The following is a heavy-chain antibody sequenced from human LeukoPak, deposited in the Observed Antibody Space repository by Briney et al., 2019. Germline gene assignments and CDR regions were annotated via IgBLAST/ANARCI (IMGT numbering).Heavy chain of an antibody. V-gene: IGHV3-43*02. CDR1: GFTFDDYA. J-gene: IGHJ5*02. CDR2: ISGDGGST. Sequence: GGSLRLSCAASGFTFDDYAMHWVRQAPGKGLEWVSLISGDGGSTYYADSVKGRFTISRDNSKNCLYLQMNSLGTEDTALYYCAKDSPRRYDYGDYGTGYNWFDPWGQGTLVTVSS. D-gene: IGHD4-17*01. CDR3: AKDSPRRYDYGDYGTGYNWFDP.